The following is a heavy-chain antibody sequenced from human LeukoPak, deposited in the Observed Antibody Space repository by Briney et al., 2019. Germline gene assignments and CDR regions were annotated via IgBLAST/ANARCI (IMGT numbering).Heavy chain of an antibody. CDR2: ITSDSSTM. CDR1: GFTFSSYS. CDR3: ARVALRPIDYSNPEFDP. V-gene: IGHV3-48*01. D-gene: IGHD4-11*01. J-gene: IGHJ5*02. Sequence: PGGSLRLSCAASGFTFSSYSMNWVRQTPGQGLEWVSYITSDSSTMFYADSVKGRFTASRDNAENSMYLQMNSQRAEDTAVYYCARVALRPIDYSNPEFDPWGQGTLVTVSS.